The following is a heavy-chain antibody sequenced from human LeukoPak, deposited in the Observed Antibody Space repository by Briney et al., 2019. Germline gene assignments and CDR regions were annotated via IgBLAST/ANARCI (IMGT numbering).Heavy chain of an antibody. D-gene: IGHD4-11*01. CDR3: TTDGTVTTGLDY. V-gene: IGHV3-15*01. CDR2: IKSKTDGGTT. Sequence: PGGTLRHSCAASPFTLSNARMSLGTEAPSPRLEAFSRIKSKTDGGTTDYAAPVKGRFTISRDDSKNTLYLQMNSLKTEDTAVYYCTTDGTVTTGLDYWGQGTLVTVSS. CDR1: PFTLSNAR. J-gene: IGHJ4*02.